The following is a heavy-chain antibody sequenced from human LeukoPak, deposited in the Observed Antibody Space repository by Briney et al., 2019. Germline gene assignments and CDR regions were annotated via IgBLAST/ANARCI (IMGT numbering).Heavy chain of an antibody. CDR3: ARSLDDSSGPPNY. CDR2: IYYSGST. Sequence: SETLSLTCTVSGGSISSYYWSWIRQPPGKGLEWIGYIYYSGSTNYNPSLKSRVTISVDTSKNQFSLKLSSVTAADTAVYYCARSLDDSSGPPNYWGQGTLVTVSS. D-gene: IGHD3-22*01. CDR1: GGSISSYY. J-gene: IGHJ4*02. V-gene: IGHV4-59*01.